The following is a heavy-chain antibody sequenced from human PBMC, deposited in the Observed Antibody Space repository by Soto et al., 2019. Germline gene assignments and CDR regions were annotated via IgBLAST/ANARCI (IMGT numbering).Heavy chain of an antibody. CDR2: INPHGGST. CDR1: GYPFTSYY. CDR3: ARSSGGNFGIIIEGSNWFDP. D-gene: IGHD3-3*01. J-gene: IGHJ5*02. Sequence: ASVKVTCKASGYPFTSYYLNWVRQAPGQGLEWMGVINPHGGSTKYAQKFQGRVTMTRDTSRSTVYMELRSLRSDDTAIYYCARSSGGNFGIIIEGSNWFDPWGQGTLVTVSS. V-gene: IGHV1-46*01.